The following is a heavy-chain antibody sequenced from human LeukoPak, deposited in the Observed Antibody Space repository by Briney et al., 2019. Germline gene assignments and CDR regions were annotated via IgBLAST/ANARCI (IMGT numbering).Heavy chain of an antibody. D-gene: IGHD5-18*01. Sequence: ASVKVSCKASGGTFSNFSISWVRQAPGQGLEWMGGVIPMFITPDYAQKFQGRVTITADKFTSTVYMELSSLRSEDTAVYYCARTIYVDTAILVRHYYSSMDVWGKGTTVIVSS. CDR3: ARTIYVDTAILVRHYYSSMDV. J-gene: IGHJ6*03. CDR2: VIPMFITP. V-gene: IGHV1-69*06. CDR1: GGTFSNFS.